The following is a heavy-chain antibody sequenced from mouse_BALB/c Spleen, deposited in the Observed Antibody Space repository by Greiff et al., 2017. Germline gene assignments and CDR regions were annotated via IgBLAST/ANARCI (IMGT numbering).Heavy chain of an antibody. V-gene: IGHV1-31*01. Sequence: EVHLVESGPELMKPGASVKISCKASGYSFTSYYMHWVKQSPGKSLEWIGYIDPFNGGTSYNQKFKGKATLTVDKSSSTAYMELRSLTSEDSAVYYCARNGNYEGFAYWGQGTLVTVSA. CDR2: IDPFNGGT. J-gene: IGHJ3*01. CDR1: GYSFTSYY. D-gene: IGHD2-1*01. CDR3: ARNGNYEGFAY.